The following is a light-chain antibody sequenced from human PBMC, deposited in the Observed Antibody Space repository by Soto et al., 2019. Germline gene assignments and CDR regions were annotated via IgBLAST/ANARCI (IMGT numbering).Light chain of an antibody. CDR1: QGISSF. Sequence: DIQLTQSPSFLSASVGDRVSINCRASQGISSFLAWYQQKPGKAPNLLIYAASTLQSGVPSRFSGSGSGTEFTLTISSLRPEDFATYYCQQLNTYPITFGQGTRLEIK. V-gene: IGKV1-9*01. J-gene: IGKJ5*01. CDR3: QQLNTYPIT. CDR2: AAS.